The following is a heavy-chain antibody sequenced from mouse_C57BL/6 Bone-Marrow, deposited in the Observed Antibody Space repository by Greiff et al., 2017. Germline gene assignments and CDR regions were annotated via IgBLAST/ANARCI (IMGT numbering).Heavy chain of an antibody. CDR3: ARFDGAMDY. CDR2: IDPAYGTT. V-gene: IGHV14-3*01. D-gene: IGHD2-3*01. Sequence: VQLPQSVAALVRPGASVKLSCTASGFNIKNTYLPWVKQRPEQGLEWICMIDPAYGTTTYAPQFPGTAPLTADPSSNHPSLQLSSLTSQDSALFYSARFDGAMDYGGKGTSGTVAS. J-gene: IGHJ4*01. CDR1: GFNIKNTY.